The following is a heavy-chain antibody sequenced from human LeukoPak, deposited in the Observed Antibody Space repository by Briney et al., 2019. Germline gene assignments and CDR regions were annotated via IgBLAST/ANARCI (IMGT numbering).Heavy chain of an antibody. D-gene: IGHD6-19*01. CDR1: GFTFSSYG. CDR3: AKDVRAVVGPLDY. CDR2: ISYDGNNK. Sequence: PGRSLRLSCAAFGFTFSSYGMHWVRQAPGKGLEWVAVISYDGNNKYYADSVKGRFTISRDNSKNTLYLQMNSLRAEDTAVYYCAKDVRAVVGPLDYWGQGTLVTVSS. V-gene: IGHV3-30*18. J-gene: IGHJ4*02.